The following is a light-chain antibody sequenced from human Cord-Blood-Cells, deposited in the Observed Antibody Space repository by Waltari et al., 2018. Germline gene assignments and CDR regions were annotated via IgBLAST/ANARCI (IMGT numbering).Light chain of an antibody. J-gene: IGKJ1*01. CDR2: KAS. V-gene: IGKV1-5*03. CDR1: QSISSW. CDR3: QQYNSYWT. Sequence: DIQMTQSPSTLSASVGARVTITCRASQSISSWLAWYQQKPGKAPKLLLYKASSLESGVPSRFSGSGSGTEFTLTISSLQPDDFATYYCQQYNSYWTFGQGTKVEIK.